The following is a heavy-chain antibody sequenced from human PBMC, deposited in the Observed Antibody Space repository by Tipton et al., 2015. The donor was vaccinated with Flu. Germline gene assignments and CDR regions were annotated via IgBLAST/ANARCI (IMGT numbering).Heavy chain of an antibody. CDR1: GGSFSGYY. D-gene: IGHD3-22*01. CDR3: ARGRRGSYYDSSGYLDY. CDR2: INHSGST. V-gene: IGHV4-34*01. J-gene: IGHJ4*02. Sequence: TLSLTCAVYGGSFSGYYWSWIRQPPGKGLEWIGEINHSGSTNYNPSLKSRVTISVDTSKNQFSLKLSSVTAADTAVYYCARGRRGSYYDSSGYLDYWGQGTLVTVSS.